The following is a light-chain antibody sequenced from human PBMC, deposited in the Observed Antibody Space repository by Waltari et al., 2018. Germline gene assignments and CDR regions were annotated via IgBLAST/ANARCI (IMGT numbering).Light chain of an antibody. J-gene: IGLJ3*02. CDR3: SSYTSSSTKV. CDR1: SSDVGGYNY. CDR2: DVS. V-gene: IGLV2-14*03. Sequence: PGQSITISCTGTSSDVGGYNYVSWYQQHPGKAPKLMIYDVSNRPSGVSNRFSGSKSGNTASLTISGLQAEDEADYYCSSYTSSSTKVFGGGTKLTVL.